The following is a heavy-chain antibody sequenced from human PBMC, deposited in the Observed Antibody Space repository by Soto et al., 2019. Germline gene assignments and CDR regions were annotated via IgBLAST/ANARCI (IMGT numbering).Heavy chain of an antibody. CDR1: GYTFATYD. Sequence: ASVKVSCKASGYTFATYDIAWVRQATGQGLEWMGWMNPNTGNTGYAQAFRGRVTMTRNTSITTAYMELSSLRSEDTAVYFCARRKERSGPYYLDYWGQGTLVTVSS. D-gene: IGHD6-25*01. J-gene: IGHJ4*02. CDR3: ARRKERSGPYYLDY. CDR2: MNPNTGNT. V-gene: IGHV1-8*01.